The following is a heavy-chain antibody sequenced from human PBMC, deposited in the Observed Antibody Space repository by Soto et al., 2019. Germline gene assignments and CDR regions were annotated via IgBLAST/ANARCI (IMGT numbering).Heavy chain of an antibody. Sequence: GGSLRLSCTASGFTFSSYTMSWVRQAPGKELEWVSTISGNSGKTNYAESVKGRFSISRDNSKNTVHLQLDSLRAEDTAVYFCAKLGFVLMELYYFHQWGHGTLVTVSS. CDR3: AKLGFVLMELYYFHQ. V-gene: IGHV3-23*01. CDR2: ISGNSGKT. D-gene: IGHD2-8*01. CDR1: GFTFSSYT. J-gene: IGHJ4*01.